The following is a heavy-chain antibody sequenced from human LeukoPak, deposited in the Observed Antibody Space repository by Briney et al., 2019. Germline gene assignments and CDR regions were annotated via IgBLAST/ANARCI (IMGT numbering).Heavy chain of an antibody. V-gene: IGHV3-23*01. Sequence: GGSLRLSCGASGFTFSSRTMNWVRQAPGQGLEWVSTITNDGVATYYADSVRGRFTVSRDNSRNTLYLQMNSLRVEDTAVYYCAPRGIGGVDWFDPWGQGTLVSVSS. CDR3: APRGIGGVDWFDP. D-gene: IGHD2-8*02. CDR2: ITNDGVAT. J-gene: IGHJ5*02. CDR1: GFTFSSRT.